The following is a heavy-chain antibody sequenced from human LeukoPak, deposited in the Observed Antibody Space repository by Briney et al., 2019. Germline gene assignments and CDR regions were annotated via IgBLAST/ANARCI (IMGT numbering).Heavy chain of an antibody. CDR2: ISPNSADI. CDR3: SRDPRSLDY. J-gene: IGHJ4*02. CDR1: GFTFTDVY. V-gene: IGHV3-11*01. Sequence: GGSLRLSCAASGFTFTDVYMSWVRQSPGKGLEWLAYISPNSADISYADSVKGRFTISRDNAKNSLYLQMNSLRVEDTGIYYCSRDPRSLDYWGQGALVTVSS.